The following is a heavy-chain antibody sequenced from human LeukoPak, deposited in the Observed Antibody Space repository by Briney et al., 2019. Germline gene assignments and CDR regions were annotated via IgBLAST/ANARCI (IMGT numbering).Heavy chain of an antibody. Sequence: GGSLRLSCAASGFNFSGYWLHWFRQAPGKGRVWVSRVNSDGSDTIYADSVKGRCTISRDNAKNTVFLQMNSLRVEDTAVYYCARGGYGHGFDIWGQGTMVTVSS. J-gene: IGHJ3*02. D-gene: IGHD5-12*01. V-gene: IGHV3-74*01. CDR1: GFNFSGYW. CDR3: ARGGYGHGFDI. CDR2: VNSDGSDT.